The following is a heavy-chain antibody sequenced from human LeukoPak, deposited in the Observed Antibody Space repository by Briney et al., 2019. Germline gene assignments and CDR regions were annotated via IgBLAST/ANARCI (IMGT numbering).Heavy chain of an antibody. V-gene: IGHV3-74*01. D-gene: IGHD6-13*01. CDR3: ARGFMGISGWYLGY. J-gene: IGHJ4*02. Sequence: GGSLRLSCAASGFTFNSYWMHCVRQAPGKGLVWVSRINSDGSSTSYADSVKGRFTISRDNAKNTLYLQMNSLRAEDTAVYYCARGFMGISGWYLGYWGQGTLVTVSS. CDR1: GFTFNSYW. CDR2: INSDGSST.